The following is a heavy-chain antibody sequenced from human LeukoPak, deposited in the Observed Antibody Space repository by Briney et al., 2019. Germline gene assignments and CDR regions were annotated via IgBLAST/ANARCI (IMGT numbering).Heavy chain of an antibody. CDR3: ARAPITSPFYFDY. CDR1: GFAFDEHG. CDR2: INWSGGST. V-gene: IGHV3-20*04. J-gene: IGHJ4*02. D-gene: IGHD2-2*01. Sequence: GGSLRLPCTASGFAFDEHGMSWVRQVPGKGLEWVSGINWSGGSTGYADPFRGRFTITRDNAKNSLYLQMDSLRAEDTSFYYCARAPITSPFYFDYWGQGTLVTVSS.